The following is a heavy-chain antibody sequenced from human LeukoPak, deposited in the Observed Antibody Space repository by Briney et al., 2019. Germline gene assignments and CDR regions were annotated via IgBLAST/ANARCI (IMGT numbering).Heavy chain of an antibody. CDR1: GFTFSSYG. Sequence: PGGSLRLSCAASGFTFSSYGMHWVRQAPGKGLEWVAVISYDGSNKYYADSVKGRFTISRDNSKNTLYLQMNSLRAEDMAVYYCAKVVLWFGELLSRTSSFDYWGQGTLVTVSS. V-gene: IGHV3-30*18. D-gene: IGHD3-10*01. CDR3: AKVVLWFGELLSRTSSFDY. J-gene: IGHJ4*02. CDR2: ISYDGSNK.